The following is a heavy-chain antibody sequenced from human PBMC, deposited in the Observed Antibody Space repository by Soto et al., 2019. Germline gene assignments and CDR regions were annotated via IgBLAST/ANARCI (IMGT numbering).Heavy chain of an antibody. D-gene: IGHD6-19*01. CDR2: ISSSSGYI. V-gene: IGHV3-21*01. CDR1: GLTFSTYT. CDR3: ARDGAVAAPGY. J-gene: IGHJ4*02. Sequence: GGSLRLSCAASGLTFSTYTMNWVRQAPGKGLEWVSSISSSSGYIYYADSVKGRFTISRDNAKKSLYLQMNSLRAEDTAVYYCARDGAVAAPGYWGQGTLVTVSS.